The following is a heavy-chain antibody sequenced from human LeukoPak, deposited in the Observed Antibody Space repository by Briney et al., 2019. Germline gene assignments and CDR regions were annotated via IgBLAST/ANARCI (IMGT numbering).Heavy chain of an antibody. D-gene: IGHD6-19*01. Sequence: SETLSLTCSVSGDSITSGGYYWAWLRQPPGKGLEWIGSVYYTGSIKYNPSLKGRVSISRDMSKNQFSLNVNSVAATDTAVYYCARHGSRAVAGYFDYWGQGTLVTVSS. J-gene: IGHJ4*02. CDR1: GDSITSGGYY. V-gene: IGHV4-39*01. CDR3: ARHGSRAVAGYFDY. CDR2: VYYTGSI.